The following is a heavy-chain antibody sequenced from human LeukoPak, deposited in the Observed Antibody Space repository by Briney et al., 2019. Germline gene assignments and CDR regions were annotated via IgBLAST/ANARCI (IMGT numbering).Heavy chain of an antibody. D-gene: IGHD3-22*01. CDR2: INHSGST. CDR3: ARGSTYYDSSGQVPFDY. V-gene: IGHV4-34*01. CDR1: GGSFSGYY. Sequence: SSETLSLTCAVYGGSFSGYYWSWIRQPPGKGLEWIGEINHSGSTNYNPSLKSRVTISVDTSKNQFSLKLSSVTAADTAVYYCARGSTYYDSSGQVPFDYWGQGTLVTVSS. J-gene: IGHJ4*02.